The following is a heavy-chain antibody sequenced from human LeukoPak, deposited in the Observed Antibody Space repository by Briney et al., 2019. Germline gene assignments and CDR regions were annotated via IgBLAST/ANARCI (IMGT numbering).Heavy chain of an antibody. CDR1: GGSLSSSSDY. D-gene: IGHD2-15*01. CDR3: ASVAEGSRGDLNN. Sequence: SETLSLNRTVSGGSLSSSSDYWGWIRQPPGKGLEWIGRTYYSGSTYYNPSLKSRVTISVDTSKNQFSLKLSSVTAADTAVYYCASVAEGSRGDLNNWGQGTLVTVSS. V-gene: IGHV4-39*07. CDR2: TYYSGST. J-gene: IGHJ4*02.